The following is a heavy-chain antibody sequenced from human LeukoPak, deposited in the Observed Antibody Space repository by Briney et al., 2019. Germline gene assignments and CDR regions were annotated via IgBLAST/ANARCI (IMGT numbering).Heavy chain of an antibody. CDR3: ARKLKDYGN. CDR2: INHSGST. V-gene: IGHV4-34*01. J-gene: IGHJ4*02. CDR1: GGSFSGYY. D-gene: IGHD3-16*01. Sequence: LSETLSLTCAVYGGSFSGYYWSWIRQPPGKGLEWIGEINHSGSTNYNPSLKSRVTISVDTSKNQFSLKLSSVTAADTAVYYCARKLKDYGNWGQGTLVTVSS.